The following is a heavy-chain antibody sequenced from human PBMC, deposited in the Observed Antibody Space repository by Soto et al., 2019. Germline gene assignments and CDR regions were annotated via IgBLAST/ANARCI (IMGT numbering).Heavy chain of an antibody. D-gene: IGHD3-3*01. V-gene: IGHV3-23*01. CDR1: GFTFSSYA. J-gene: IGHJ4*02. CDR2: ISGSGGST. CDR3: AKDKGSRITIFGVALYYFDY. Sequence: EVQLLESGGGLVQPGGSLRLSCAASGFTFSSYAMSWVRQAPGKGLEWVSAISGSGGSTYYADSVKGRFTISIDNSKNTLYLQMNSLRAEDTAVYYCAKDKGSRITIFGVALYYFDYWGQGTLVTVSS.